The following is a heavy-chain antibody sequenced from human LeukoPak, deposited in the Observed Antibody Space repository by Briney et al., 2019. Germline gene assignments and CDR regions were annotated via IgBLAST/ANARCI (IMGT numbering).Heavy chain of an antibody. CDR2: IYSGGST. V-gene: IGHV3-53*01. CDR3: ARGFPGIPSAGTFDY. CDR1: EFTVSDSY. J-gene: IGHJ4*02. D-gene: IGHD6-13*01. Sequence: PGGSLRLSCAASEFTVSDSYMSWVRQAPGKGLEWVSVIYSGGSTYYADSVKGRFTISRDNSKNTLYLHMSSLRAEDTAVYYCARGFPGIPSAGTFDYWGQGTLVTVCS.